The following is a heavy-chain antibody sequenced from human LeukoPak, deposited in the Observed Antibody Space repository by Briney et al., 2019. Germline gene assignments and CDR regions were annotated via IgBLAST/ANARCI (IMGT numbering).Heavy chain of an antibody. D-gene: IGHD1-26*01. CDR2: IYSSGST. J-gene: IGHJ4*02. V-gene: IGHV4-4*07. CDR3: ARGGGSYLIDY. CDR1: GGSISSYY. Sequence: NSSETLSLTCTVSGGSISSYYWNWIRQPAGKGLEWIGRIYSSGSTNYNPSLKSRVTMSVDTSKNQFSLKLSSVTAADTAVYYCARGGGSYLIDYWGQGTLVTVSS.